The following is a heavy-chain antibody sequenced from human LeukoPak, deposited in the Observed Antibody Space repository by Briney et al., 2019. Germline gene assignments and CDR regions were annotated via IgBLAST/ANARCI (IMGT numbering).Heavy chain of an antibody. Sequence: ASVKVSCKASGYTFTSYAMNWVRQAPGQGLEWMGWISGYSGNTDYAQKLQGRITMTTDTSTTTTYMELRSLRSDDTAMYYCARNNYGWGFDLWGRGTLVTVSS. CDR1: GYTFTSYA. V-gene: IGHV1-18*01. CDR3: ARNNYGWGFDL. CDR2: ISGYSGNT. J-gene: IGHJ2*01. D-gene: IGHD4-17*01.